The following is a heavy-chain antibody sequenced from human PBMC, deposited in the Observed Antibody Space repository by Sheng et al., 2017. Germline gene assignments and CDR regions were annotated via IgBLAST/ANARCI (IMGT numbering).Heavy chain of an antibody. J-gene: IGHJ6*02. CDR2: ISSTTSYI. Sequence: MDWVRQAPGKGLEWVSSISSTTSYIYYADSVKGRFTISRDNAKNSLYLQMNSLRAEDTAVYYCARDARWSGSYSLDVWGQGTTVTVSS. V-gene: IGHV3-21*01. CDR3: ARDARWSGSYSLDV. D-gene: IGHD1-26*01.